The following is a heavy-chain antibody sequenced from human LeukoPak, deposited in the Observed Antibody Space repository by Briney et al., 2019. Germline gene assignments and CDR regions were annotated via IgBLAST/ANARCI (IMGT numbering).Heavy chain of an antibody. D-gene: IGHD3-22*01. CDR1: GGTFSSYT. CDR3: ARDSVVVVPHLGY. J-gene: IGHJ4*02. V-gene: IGHV1-69*04. Sequence: SVKVSCKASGGTFSSYTISWVRQAPGQGLEWMGRIIPILGIANYAQKFQGRVTITADKSTSTAYMELSSLRSEDTAVYYCARDSVVVVPHLGYWGQGTLVTLSS. CDR2: IIPILGIA.